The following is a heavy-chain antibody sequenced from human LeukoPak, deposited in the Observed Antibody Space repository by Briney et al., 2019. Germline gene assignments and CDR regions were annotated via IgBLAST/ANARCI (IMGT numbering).Heavy chain of an antibody. CDR3: ARDPMVRGYFDY. Sequence: SETLSLTCTVSGGSISSGSYYWSWIRQPAGKGLAWIGRIYITGNTNYNPSLKSRVTMSLDTSKNQFSLKLNSVTAADTAMYYCARDPMVRGYFDYWGQGTLVTVSS. V-gene: IGHV4-61*02. CDR2: IYITGNT. CDR1: GGSISSGSYY. D-gene: IGHD3-10*01. J-gene: IGHJ4*02.